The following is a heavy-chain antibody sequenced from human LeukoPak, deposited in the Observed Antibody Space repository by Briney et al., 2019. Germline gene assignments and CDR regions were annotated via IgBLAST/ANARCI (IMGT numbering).Heavy chain of an antibody. CDR2: IYSGGST. V-gene: IGHV3-53*04. J-gene: IGHJ4*02. CDR1: GFTVSSNY. CDR3: ARVNVDTATVGFDY. D-gene: IGHD5-18*01. Sequence: QPGGSLRLSCAASGFTVSSNYMSWVRQAPGKGLEWVSVIYSGGSTYYADSVKGRFTISRHNSKNTLYLQMNSLRAEDTAVYYCARVNVDTATVGFDYWGQGTLVTVSS.